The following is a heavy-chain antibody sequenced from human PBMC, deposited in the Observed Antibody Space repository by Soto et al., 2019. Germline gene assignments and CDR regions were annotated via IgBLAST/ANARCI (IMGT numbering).Heavy chain of an antibody. V-gene: IGHV1-69*02. CDR2: IIPILGIA. Sequence: ASVKVSCKASGGTFSSYTISWVRQAPGQGLEWMGRIIPILGIANYAQKFQGRVTITADKSTSTAYMELSSLRSEDTAVYYCARAEEYWGDFWSGRKPADAFDIWGQGTMVTVSS. J-gene: IGHJ3*02. D-gene: IGHD3-3*01. CDR1: GGTFSSYT. CDR3: ARAEEYWGDFWSGRKPADAFDI.